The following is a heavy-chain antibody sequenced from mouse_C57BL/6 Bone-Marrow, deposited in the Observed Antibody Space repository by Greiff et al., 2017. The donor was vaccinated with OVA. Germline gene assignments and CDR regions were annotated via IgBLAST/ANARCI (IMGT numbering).Heavy chain of an antibody. CDR3: ARRAGSYPYYFDY. CDR1: GFTFSDYG. Sequence: EVQGVESGGGLVKPGGSLKLSCAASGFTFSDYGMHWVRQAPEKGLEWVAYIGSGSSTIYYADTVKGRFTISRDNAKNTLFLQMTSLRSEDTAMYYCARRAGSYPYYFDYWGQGTTLTVSS. D-gene: IGHD1-1*02. CDR2: IGSGSSTI. J-gene: IGHJ2*01. V-gene: IGHV5-17*01.